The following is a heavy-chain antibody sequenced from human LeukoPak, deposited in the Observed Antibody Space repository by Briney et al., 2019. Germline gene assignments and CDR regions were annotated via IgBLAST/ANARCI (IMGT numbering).Heavy chain of an antibody. CDR3: ARQRFTTRAYAGNWFDP. CDR1: GYSFTSYW. D-gene: IGHD3-16*01. J-gene: IGHJ5*02. Sequence: GESLKISCKGSGYSFTSYWIGWVRQMPGKGLDWMGIIYPGDSDTRYSPSFQRQVTISADKSISTAYLQWSSLKASDTAMYYCARQRFTTRAYAGNWFDPWGQGTLVTVPS. CDR2: IYPGDSDT. V-gene: IGHV5-51*01.